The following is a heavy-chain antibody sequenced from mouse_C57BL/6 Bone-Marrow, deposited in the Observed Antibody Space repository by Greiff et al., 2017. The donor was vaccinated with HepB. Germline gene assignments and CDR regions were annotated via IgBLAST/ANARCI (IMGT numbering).Heavy chain of an antibody. D-gene: IGHD1-1*01. V-gene: IGHV7-3*01. CDR1: GFTFTDYY. CDR3: ASHYYGSTWFAY. J-gene: IGHJ3*01. CDR2: IRNKANGYTT. Sequence: EVKLMESGGGLVQPGGSLSLSCAASGFTFTDYYMSWVRQPPGKALEWLGFIRNKANGYTTEYSASVKGRFTISRDNSQSILYLQMNALRAEDSATYDCASHYYGSTWFAYWGQGTLVTVSA.